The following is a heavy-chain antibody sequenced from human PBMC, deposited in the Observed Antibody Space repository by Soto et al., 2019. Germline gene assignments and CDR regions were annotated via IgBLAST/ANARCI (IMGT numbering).Heavy chain of an antibody. J-gene: IGHJ4*02. CDR1: GFTFSGFW. CDR2: IKQDGSSI. V-gene: IGHV3-7*03. CDR3: TTDFSSGWYL. Sequence: PGGSLRLSCAASGFTFSGFWMTWVRQAPGKGLEWVANIKQDGSSIYYVDSVRGRFTISRDNAKNSLFLQMNSLRAEDTAMYYCTTDFSSGWYLWGQGTLVTVSS. D-gene: IGHD6-19*01.